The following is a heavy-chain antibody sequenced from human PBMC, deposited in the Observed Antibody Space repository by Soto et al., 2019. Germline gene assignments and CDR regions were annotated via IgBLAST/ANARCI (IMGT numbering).Heavy chain of an antibody. D-gene: IGHD2-15*01. CDR2: INAGNGNT. CDR3: ARDLGYCSGGSCYYSYMDV. V-gene: IGHV1-3*01. Sequence: ASVKVSCKASGYTFTSYAMHWVRQAPGQRLEWMGWINAGNGNTKYSQKFQGRVTITRDTSASTAYMELSSLRSEDTAVYYCARDLGYCSGGSCYYSYMDVWGKGTTVTVSS. CDR1: GYTFTSYA. J-gene: IGHJ6*03.